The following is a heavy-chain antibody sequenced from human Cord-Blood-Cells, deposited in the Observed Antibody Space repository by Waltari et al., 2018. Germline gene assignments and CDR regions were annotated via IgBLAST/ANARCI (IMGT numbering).Heavy chain of an antibody. J-gene: IGHJ6*02. Sequence: QVQLQQWGAGLLKPSETLSLTCAVYGGSFSGYYWSWIRRPPGKGLEWIGEINHSGSTNYNPSLKSRVTISVDTSKNQFSLKLSSVTAADTAVYYCASLNYYYYYGMDVWGQGTTVTVSS. V-gene: IGHV4-34*01. CDR3: ASLNYYYYYGMDV. CDR1: GGSFSGYY. CDR2: INHSGST.